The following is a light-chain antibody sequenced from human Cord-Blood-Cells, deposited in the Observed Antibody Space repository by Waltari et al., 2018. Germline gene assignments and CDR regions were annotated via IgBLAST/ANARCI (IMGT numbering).Light chain of an antibody. V-gene: IGLV2-8*01. CDR1: SSDVGGYNS. J-gene: IGLJ3*02. Sequence: QSALTQPPSASGSPGQSVTISCTGTSSDVGGYNSVSWYQQHPGKAPKHMIYEVSKRPPGVPDRFSGSKSGNTASLTVSGLQAEDEADYYCSSYAGSNNSVFGGGTKLTVL. CDR2: EVS. CDR3: SSYAGSNNSV.